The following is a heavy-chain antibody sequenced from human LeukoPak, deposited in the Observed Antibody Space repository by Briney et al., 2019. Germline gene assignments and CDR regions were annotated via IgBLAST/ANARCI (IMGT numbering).Heavy chain of an antibody. J-gene: IGHJ3*02. Sequence: PGGSLRLSCAASGFTLGSHWMSWVRQAPGQGLEWVANIKQDGSEKYYVDSVKGRFTISRDNAKNSLYLQMNSPRAEDTAVYFCARKYSSGWYDAFDIWGQGTMVTVSS. D-gene: IGHD6-19*01. V-gene: IGHV3-7*01. CDR2: IKQDGSEK. CDR3: ARKYSSGWYDAFDI. CDR1: GFTLGSHW.